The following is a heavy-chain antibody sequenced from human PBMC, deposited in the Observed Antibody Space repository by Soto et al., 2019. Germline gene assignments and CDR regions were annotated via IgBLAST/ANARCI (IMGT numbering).Heavy chain of an antibody. D-gene: IGHD3-3*01. J-gene: IGHJ6*02. V-gene: IGHV5-51*01. CDR3: ARHAYDFWSGHPNPRYYYGMDV. CDR1: GYSFSSYW. Sequence: GESLKISCKGSGYSFSSYWIGWVRQMPGKGLEWMGIIYPGDSNTRYSPSLQGQVTISVDKSISTAYLQWSSLKATDTAMYYCARHAYDFWSGHPNPRYYYGMDVWGQGTTVTVS. CDR2: IYPGDSNT.